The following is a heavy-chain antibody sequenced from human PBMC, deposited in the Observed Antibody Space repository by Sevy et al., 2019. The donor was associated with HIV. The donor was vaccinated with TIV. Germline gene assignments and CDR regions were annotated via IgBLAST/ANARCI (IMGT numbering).Heavy chain of an antibody. CDR3: ARDSYYYGSGSYSDDAFDI. CDR1: GFTFSSYS. Sequence: GGSLRLSCAASGFTFSSYSMNWVRQAPGKGLEWVSSISSSSSYIYYADSVKGRFTISRDNAKNSLYLQMNSLRAEDTTEYYCARDSYYYGSGSYSDDAFDIWGQGTMVTVSS. CDR2: ISSSSSYI. D-gene: IGHD3-10*01. V-gene: IGHV3-21*01. J-gene: IGHJ3*02.